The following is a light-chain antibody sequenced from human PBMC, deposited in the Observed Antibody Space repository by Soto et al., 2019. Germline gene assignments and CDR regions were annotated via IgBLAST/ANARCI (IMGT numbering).Light chain of an antibody. CDR3: QHYNKWPPIT. J-gene: IGKJ5*01. CDR1: QSVYTY. Sequence: EIVLTQSPATLSMSPGERATLSCRASQSVYTYLAWYQQKPGQAPRLLIYDASNRATGIPARFSGSGSGTDFTLTIGSLEPEDFAVYYCQHYNKWPPITFGQGTRLEI. CDR2: DAS. V-gene: IGKV3-11*01.